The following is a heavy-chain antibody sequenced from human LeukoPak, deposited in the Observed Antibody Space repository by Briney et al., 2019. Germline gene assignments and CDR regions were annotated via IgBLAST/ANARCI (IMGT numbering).Heavy chain of an antibody. V-gene: IGHV3-30-3*01. D-gene: IGHD2-2*02. CDR3: ARAKRALVVPAAILDY. J-gene: IGHJ4*02. Sequence: GGSLRLSCAASGFTVSSYAMHWVRQAPGKGLEWVAVISYDGSNKYYADSVKGRFTISRDNSKNTLYLQMNSLRAEDTAVYYCARAKRALVVPAAILDYWGQGTLVTVSS. CDR2: ISYDGSNK. CDR1: GFTVSSYA.